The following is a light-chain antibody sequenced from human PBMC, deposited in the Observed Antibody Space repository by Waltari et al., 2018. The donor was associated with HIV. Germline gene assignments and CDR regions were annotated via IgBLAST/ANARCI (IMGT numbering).Light chain of an antibody. Sequence: DVQMTQSPSTLSAAVGDKVTITCRASQIINNWLAWYQQKPGKPLKLLIYKTSYLESGVPSRFSGSVSGADFTLIIDGLQPDDFATYYCQQYNSHSYAFGQGTKVDVK. CDR3: QQYNSHSYA. V-gene: IGKV1-5*03. CDR2: KTS. J-gene: IGKJ2*01. CDR1: QIINNW.